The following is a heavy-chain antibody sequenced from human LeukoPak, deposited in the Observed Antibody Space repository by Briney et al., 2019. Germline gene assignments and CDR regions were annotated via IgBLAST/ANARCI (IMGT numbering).Heavy chain of an antibody. CDR3: ATRRITAAGAFDY. Sequence: PGGSLRLSCAASGFTFSSYWMSWVRQAPGKGLEWVANIKQDGSEKYYVDSVKGRSTISRDNAKNSLYLQMNSLRAEDTAVYYCATRRITAAGAFDYWGQGTLVTVSS. D-gene: IGHD6-13*01. CDR1: GFTFSSYW. J-gene: IGHJ4*02. V-gene: IGHV3-7*03. CDR2: IKQDGSEK.